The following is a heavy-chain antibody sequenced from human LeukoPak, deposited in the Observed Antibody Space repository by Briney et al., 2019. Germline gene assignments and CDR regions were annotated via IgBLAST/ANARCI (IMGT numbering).Heavy chain of an antibody. D-gene: IGHD2/OR15-2a*01. CDR1: GFTFSSYT. V-gene: IGHV3-23*01. J-gene: IGHJ4*02. CDR3: TKRAAGNTGDY. CDR2: ISGRGGTT. Sequence: GGSLRLSCAASGFTFSSYTMNWVRQAPGKGLEWVSSISGRGGTTYYADSVKGRFAISRDNSENTLYLQMNSLRAEDTAVYYCTKRAAGNTGDYWGQGTLVTVSS.